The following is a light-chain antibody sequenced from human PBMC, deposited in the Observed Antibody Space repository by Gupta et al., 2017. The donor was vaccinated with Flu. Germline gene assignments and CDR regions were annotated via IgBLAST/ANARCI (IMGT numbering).Light chain of an antibody. CDR3: SSCISSSTLV. Sequence: SITIPWTGTSSDIGSHNSVSWNQPHPGQAPKLLIYGVTNRPAAVSNRFSASKAGDTASLTISGLQAEDEADYYCSSCISSSTLVFGGGIKLTVL. V-gene: IGLV2-14*04. J-gene: IGLJ2*01. CDR1: SSDIGSHNS. CDR2: GVT.